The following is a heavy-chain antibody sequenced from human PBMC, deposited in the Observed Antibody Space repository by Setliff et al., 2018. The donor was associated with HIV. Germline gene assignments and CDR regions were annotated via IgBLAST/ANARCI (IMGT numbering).Heavy chain of an antibody. D-gene: IGHD3-22*01. Sequence: PGGSLRLSCAASGFTFSSYAMSWVRQAPGRGLEWVSAINGGGDSTYYADSVKGRFTISRDNSKNTLHLQMNSLRAEDTALYYCAKDMEYDTSVYYHWYFDLWGRGALVTVSS. J-gene: IGHJ2*01. V-gene: IGHV3-23*01. CDR1: GFTFSSYA. CDR2: INGGGDST. CDR3: AKDMEYDTSVYYHWYFDL.